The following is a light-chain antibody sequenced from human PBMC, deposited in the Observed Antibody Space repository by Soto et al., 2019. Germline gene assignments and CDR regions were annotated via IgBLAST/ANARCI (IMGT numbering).Light chain of an antibody. J-gene: IGKJ5*01. CDR3: QLYGSSPPIT. Sequence: SPGERATLSCRASQSVSSSYLAWYQQKPGQAPRLLIYGASSRATGIPDRFSGSGSGTDFTLTISRLEPEDFAVYYCQLYGSSPPITFGQVTRLEIK. V-gene: IGKV3-20*01. CDR2: GAS. CDR1: QSVSSSY.